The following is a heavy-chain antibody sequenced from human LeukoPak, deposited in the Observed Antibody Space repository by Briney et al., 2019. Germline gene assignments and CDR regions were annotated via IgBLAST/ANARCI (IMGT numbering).Heavy chain of an antibody. CDR2: IYTSGST. J-gene: IGHJ6*02. CDR1: GGSISSYY. V-gene: IGHV4-4*08. CDR3: ARGHYYYYGMDV. Sequence: SETLSLTSTVSGGSISSYYWSWIRQPPGTGLEWIGRIYTSGSTNYNPSLKSRVTISVDTSKNQFSLKLSSVTAADTAVYYCARGHYYYYGMDVWGQGTTVTVSS.